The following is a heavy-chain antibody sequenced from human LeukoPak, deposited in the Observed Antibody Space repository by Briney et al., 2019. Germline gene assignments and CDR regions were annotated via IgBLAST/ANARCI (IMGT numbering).Heavy chain of an antibody. V-gene: IGHV4-38-2*01. CDR1: GYSISSGYY. CDR2: IYHSGST. CDR3: ARVGRIFGVVTVDY. Sequence: SETLSLTCAVSGYSISSGYYWGWIRQPPGNGLEWIGSIYHSGSTYYNPSLKSRVTISVDTSKSQFSLKLSSVTAADTAVYYCARVGRIFGVVTVDYWGQGALVTVSS. D-gene: IGHD3-3*01. J-gene: IGHJ4*02.